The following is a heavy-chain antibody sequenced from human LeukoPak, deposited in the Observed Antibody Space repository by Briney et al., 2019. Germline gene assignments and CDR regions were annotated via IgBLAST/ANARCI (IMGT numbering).Heavy chain of an antibody. V-gene: IGHV3-23*01. J-gene: IGHJ3*02. D-gene: IGHD6-19*01. CDR3: AKHSSGWYAAFDI. Sequence: SGGSLRLSCEAAGFSFRDYPMGWVRRASGKRLEWVSGISAGADVMFYADPVKGRFTISRDNSKNTLYLQMNSLRAEDTAVYYCAKHSSGWYAAFDIWGQGTMVTVSS. CDR2: ISAGADVM. CDR1: GFSFRDYP.